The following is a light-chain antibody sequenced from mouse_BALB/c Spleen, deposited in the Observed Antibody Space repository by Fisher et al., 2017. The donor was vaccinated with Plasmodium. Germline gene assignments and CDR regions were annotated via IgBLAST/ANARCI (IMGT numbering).Light chain of an antibody. J-gene: IGKJ5*01. CDR3: QQTNSWPLT. CDR1: QSISNN. Sequence: DIVMTQTPATLSVSPGDNVSLSCRARQSISNNLHWYQQKSHESPRLLINYTSQSISGIPSRFSGSGSGTDFTLTINSVETEDFGVYFCQQTNSWPLTFGAGTKLELK. V-gene: IGKV5-43*01. CDR2: YTS.